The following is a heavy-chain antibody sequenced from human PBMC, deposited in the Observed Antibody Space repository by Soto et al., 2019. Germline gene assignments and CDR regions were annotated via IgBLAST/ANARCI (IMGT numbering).Heavy chain of an antibody. Sequence: GGSLRLSCAASGFTFSSYSMNWVRQAPGKGLEWVSSISSSSSYIYYADSVKGRFTISRDNAKNSLYLQMNSLRAEDTAVYYCARDQGAAAGTWFDPWGQGTLVTVSS. CDR2: ISSSSSYI. CDR3: ARDQGAAAGTWFDP. CDR1: GFTFSSYS. J-gene: IGHJ5*02. V-gene: IGHV3-21*01. D-gene: IGHD6-13*01.